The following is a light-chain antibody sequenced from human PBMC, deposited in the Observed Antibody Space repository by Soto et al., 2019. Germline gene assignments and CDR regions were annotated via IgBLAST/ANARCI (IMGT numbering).Light chain of an antibody. Sequence: DIQMTQSPSSLSASVGGRVTITCRASQSISSYLNWYQQKPGKAPKLLIYAASSLQSGVPSRFSGSGSGTDFTLTISSLQPEDFATYYCQQSNSTPQTFGQGTKVDIK. V-gene: IGKV1-39*01. J-gene: IGKJ1*01. CDR2: AAS. CDR3: QQSNSTPQT. CDR1: QSISSY.